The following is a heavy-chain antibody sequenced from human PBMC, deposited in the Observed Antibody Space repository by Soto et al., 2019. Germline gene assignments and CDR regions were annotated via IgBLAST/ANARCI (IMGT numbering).Heavy chain of an antibody. Sequence: EVQLVESGGGLVQPGGSLRLSCAASGFTVSSNYMCWVRQAPGKGLEWVSVIYSGGNTYYADFVKGRFTVSRDSSRNTLYLQMNSLRAEDTAVYYCARALGPGVTTVWFDPWGQGTLVTVSS. CDR3: ARALGPGVTTVWFDP. V-gene: IGHV3-66*01. D-gene: IGHD4-17*01. J-gene: IGHJ5*02. CDR2: IYSGGNT. CDR1: GFTVSSNY.